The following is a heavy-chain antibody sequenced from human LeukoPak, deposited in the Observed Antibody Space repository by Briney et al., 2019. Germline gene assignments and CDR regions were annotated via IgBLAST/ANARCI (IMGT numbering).Heavy chain of an antibody. CDR1: GGSFSGYY. D-gene: IGHD3-3*01. CDR2: INHSGST. V-gene: IGHV4-34*01. J-gene: IGHJ4*02. Sequence: SETLSLTCAVYGGSFSGYYWSWIRQPPGKGLEWIGEINHSGSTNHNPSLKSRVTISVDTSKNQFSLKLSSVTAADTAVYYCARGFWSGYYPFDYWGQGTLVTVSS. CDR3: ARGFWSGYYPFDY.